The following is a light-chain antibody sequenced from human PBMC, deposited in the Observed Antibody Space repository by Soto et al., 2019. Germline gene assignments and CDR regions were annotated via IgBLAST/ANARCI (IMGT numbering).Light chain of an antibody. CDR3: SSYTSSSPL. J-gene: IGLJ2*01. CDR2: DVS. CDR1: SSDVGGYNY. Sequence: QSVLTQPASVSGSPGQSITISCTGTSSDVGGYNYVSWYQQHPGKAPKLIIYDVSDRPSGISDRFSGSKSGNTASLTISGLQAEDEADYYCSSYTSSSPLFGGGTKVTVL. V-gene: IGLV2-14*03.